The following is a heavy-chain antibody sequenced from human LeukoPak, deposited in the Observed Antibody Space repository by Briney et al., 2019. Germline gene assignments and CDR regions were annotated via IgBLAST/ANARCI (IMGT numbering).Heavy chain of an antibody. CDR2: IKSETDGGTT. Sequence: PGGSLRLSCAASGFTFSNAWMSWVRQAPGKGLEWVGRIKSETDGGTTDYAAPVKGRFTISRDDSKNTLYLQMNSLKTEDTAVYYCTTHSVLRFLEWLYPEGGAFDIWGQGTMVTVSS. CDR1: GFTFSNAW. V-gene: IGHV3-15*01. CDR3: TTHSVLRFLEWLYPEGGAFDI. J-gene: IGHJ3*02. D-gene: IGHD3-3*01.